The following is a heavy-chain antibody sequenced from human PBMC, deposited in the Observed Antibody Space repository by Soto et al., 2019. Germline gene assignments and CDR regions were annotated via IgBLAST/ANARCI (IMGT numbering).Heavy chain of an antibody. CDR1: GYTFTSYG. CDR3: ARDNYDSSGYYFPRPNNNWFDP. J-gene: IGHJ5*02. CDR2: ISAYNGNT. Sequence: ASVKVSCKASGYTFTSYGISWVRQAPGQGLEWMGWISAYNGNTNYAQKLQGRVTMTTDTSTSTAYMELRSLRSDDTAVYYCARDNYDSSGYYFPRPNNNWFDPWGQGTLVTVSS. D-gene: IGHD3-22*01. V-gene: IGHV1-18*01.